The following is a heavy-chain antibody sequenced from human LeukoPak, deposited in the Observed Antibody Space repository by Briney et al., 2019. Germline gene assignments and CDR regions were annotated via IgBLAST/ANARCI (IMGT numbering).Heavy chain of an antibody. CDR1: GFTFSSFG. CDR3: AKDQVISGSEASDI. Sequence: PGGSLRLSCAASGFTFSSFGMHWVRQAPGKGLEWVAFISYDGSIKYYADPVKGRFTISRDNSWNTLYLQMSSLRAEDTAVYYCAKDQVISGSEASDIWGQGTMVTVSS. CDR2: ISYDGSIK. V-gene: IGHV3-30*02. D-gene: IGHD2-21*01. J-gene: IGHJ3*02.